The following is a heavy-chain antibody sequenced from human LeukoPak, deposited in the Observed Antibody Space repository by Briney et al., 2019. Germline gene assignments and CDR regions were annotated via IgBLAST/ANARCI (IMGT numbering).Heavy chain of an antibody. J-gene: IGHJ4*02. CDR2: ISSSSSYI. Sequence: GGSLRLSCAASGFTFSNYEMNWIRQAPGKGLEWVSSISSSSSYIYYADSVKGRFTISRDNAKNSLYLQMNSLRSEDTAVYYCASPLGYCSSTSCYDSFDYWGQGTLVTVSS. V-gene: IGHV3-21*04. CDR1: GFTFSNYE. CDR3: ASPLGYCSSTSCYDSFDY. D-gene: IGHD2-2*01.